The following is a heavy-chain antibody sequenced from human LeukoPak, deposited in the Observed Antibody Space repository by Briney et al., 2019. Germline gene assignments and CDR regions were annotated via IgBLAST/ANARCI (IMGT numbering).Heavy chain of an antibody. CDR3: ARDLLNEGNHLDY. V-gene: IGHV4-30-4*01. Sequence: SETLSLTCTVSGGSISSGDYYWSWIRQPPGKGLEWIGYIYYSGGTYYNPSLKSRVTISVDTSKNQFSLKLSSVTAADTAVYYCARDLLNEGNHLDYWGQGTLVTVFS. CDR2: IYYSGGT. J-gene: IGHJ4*02. CDR1: GGSISSGDYY. D-gene: IGHD4-23*01.